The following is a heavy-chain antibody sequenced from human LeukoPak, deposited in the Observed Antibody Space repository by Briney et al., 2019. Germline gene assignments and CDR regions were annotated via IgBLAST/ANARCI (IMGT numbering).Heavy chain of an antibody. Sequence: SETLSLTCTVSGGSISSYYWSWIRQPPGKGLEWIGYIYYSGSTNYNPSLKSRVTISVDTSKNQFSLKLSSVTAADTAVYYCARVRTYRRVAGTRVRHEFDYWGQGTLVTVSS. J-gene: IGHJ4*02. D-gene: IGHD6-19*01. CDR3: ARVRTYRRVAGTRVRHEFDY. V-gene: IGHV4-59*01. CDR1: GGSISSYY. CDR2: IYYSGST.